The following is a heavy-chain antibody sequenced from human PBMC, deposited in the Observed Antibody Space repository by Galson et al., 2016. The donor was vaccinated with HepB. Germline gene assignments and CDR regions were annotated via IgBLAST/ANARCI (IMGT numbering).Heavy chain of an antibody. CDR1: GXXFNXXX. CDR2: VSGSADST. D-gene: IGHD3-9*01. CDR3: AKDYDFLTGYFSDLGH. J-gene: IGHJ1*01. V-gene: IGHV3-23*01. Sequence: SLRLXCAASGXXFNXXXMSXXXQAXXKGLEXVSEVSGSADSTYYADSVKGRFTIPRDNAKSALYLQMNSLRAEDTALYYCAKDYDFLTGYFSDLGHWGXGTLVTVSS.